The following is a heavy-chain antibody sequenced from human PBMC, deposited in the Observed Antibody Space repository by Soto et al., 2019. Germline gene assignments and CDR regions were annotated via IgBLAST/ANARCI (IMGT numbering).Heavy chain of an antibody. CDR1: GHSFTSFA. CDR2: INADNGDT. Sequence: GASVKVSCKASGHSFTSFALHWVRQAPGQRLEWMGWINADNGDTKYSQKFQGRVTITRDTSASTAYMEVSSLRSEDTAVYYCMRDKYKYGRRDGFDIWGQGTLVTVSS. D-gene: IGHD1-1*01. CDR3: MRDKYKYGRRDGFDI. J-gene: IGHJ3*02. V-gene: IGHV1-3*01.